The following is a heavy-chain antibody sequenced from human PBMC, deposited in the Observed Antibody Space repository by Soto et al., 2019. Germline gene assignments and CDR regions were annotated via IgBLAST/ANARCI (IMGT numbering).Heavy chain of an antibody. J-gene: IGHJ6*02. CDR2: INPSGGST. D-gene: IGHD3-22*01. CDR1: GYTFTSYY. V-gene: IGHV1-46*01. Sequence: ASVKVSCKASGYTFTSYYMHWVRQAPGQGLEWMGVINPSGGSTSYAQKFQGRVTMTRDTSTSTVYMELSSLRSEDTAVYYCAREQEDYDSSGYYTYGMDVWGQGTTVTVSS. CDR3: AREQEDYDSSGYYTYGMDV.